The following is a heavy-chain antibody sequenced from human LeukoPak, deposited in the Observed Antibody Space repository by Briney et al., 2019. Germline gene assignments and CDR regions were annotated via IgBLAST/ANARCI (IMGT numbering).Heavy chain of an antibody. CDR1: GFTFSSYV. Sequence: TGGSLRLSCAASGFTFSSYVMGWVRQAPGKGLEWVSAISGSGGSTYFPDSVKGRFTISRDNSKNTLHLQMNSLRAEDTALYYCAKGPSGSYYGFDMWGQGTMVTVSS. D-gene: IGHD3-10*01. V-gene: IGHV3-23*01. CDR3: AKGPSGSYYGFDM. CDR2: ISGSGGST. J-gene: IGHJ3*02.